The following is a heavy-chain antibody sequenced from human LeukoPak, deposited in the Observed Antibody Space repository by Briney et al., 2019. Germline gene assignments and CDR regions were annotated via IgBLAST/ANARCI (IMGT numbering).Heavy chain of an antibody. D-gene: IGHD3-10*01. Sequence: GGSLRLSCAASGFSFSSYWMSWVRQAPGKGLEWVANIEQDGSEKYYLDSVKGRFTISRDNAKNSLYLQMNSLRVEDTAVYYCAREALLWFGEPFDYWGQGTLVPVSS. V-gene: IGHV3-7*01. CDR2: IEQDGSEK. CDR3: AREALLWFGEPFDY. CDR1: GFSFSSYW. J-gene: IGHJ4*02.